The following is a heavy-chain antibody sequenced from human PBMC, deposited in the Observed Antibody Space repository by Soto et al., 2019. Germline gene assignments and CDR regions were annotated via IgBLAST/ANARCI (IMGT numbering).Heavy chain of an antibody. V-gene: IGHV4-39*07. CDR2: FYNNENP. D-gene: IGHD5-18*01. Sequence: SETLSLTCSVSGGSIISRRYSWGWIRQPPGKGLEWIGTFYNNENPNYNPSLKSRVTISVDTSKNQVSLKLTSVTAADTAVYYCARDHPHSYGIYYFDYWGQGTLLTVSS. J-gene: IGHJ4*02. CDR1: GGSIISRRYS. CDR3: ARDHPHSYGIYYFDY.